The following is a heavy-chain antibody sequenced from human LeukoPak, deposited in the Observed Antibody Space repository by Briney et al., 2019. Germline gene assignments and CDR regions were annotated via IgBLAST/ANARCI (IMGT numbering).Heavy chain of an antibody. CDR3: AAQVAGIFDY. V-gene: IGHV4-34*01. CDR2: INHSGST. J-gene: IGHJ4*02. CDR1: GGSVNTRDYY. Sequence: SQTLSLTCNVSGGSVNTRDYYWSWIRQPPGKGLEWIGEINHSGSTNYNPSLKSRVTISVDTSKNQFSLKLSSVTAADTAVYYCAAQVAGIFDYWGQGTLVTVSS. D-gene: IGHD6-19*01.